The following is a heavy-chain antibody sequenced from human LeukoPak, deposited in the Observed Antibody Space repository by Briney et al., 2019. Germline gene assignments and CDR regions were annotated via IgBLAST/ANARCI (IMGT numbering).Heavy chain of an antibody. CDR1: GFTFSDYY. CDR2: ISSSGSTI. Sequence: PGGSLRLSCAASGFTFSDYYMSRIRQAPGKGLERVSYISSSGSTIYYADSVKGRFTISGDNAKNSLYLQMNSLRAEDTAVYYCASGGSYSRYYFDYWGQGTLVTVSS. V-gene: IGHV3-11*04. J-gene: IGHJ4*02. CDR3: ASGGSYSRYYFDY. D-gene: IGHD1-26*01.